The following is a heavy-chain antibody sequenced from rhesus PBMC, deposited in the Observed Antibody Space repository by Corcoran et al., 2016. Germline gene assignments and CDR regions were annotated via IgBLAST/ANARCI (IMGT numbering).Heavy chain of an antibody. V-gene: IGHV2S1*01. CDR2: IYWDDEK. CDR1: GFSLSTSAMG. J-gene: IGHJ4*01. CDR3: ARVHGGTYDY. Sequence: QVTLKEFGPALVKPTQTLTLTCTFSGFSLSTSAMGVGWIRQPPGKALEWLASIYWDDEKYYNTSLKNRLTISKDTSRNQVVLRMTNMDPVDTATYYCARVHGGTYDYWGQGVLVTVSS. D-gene: IGHD1-1*01.